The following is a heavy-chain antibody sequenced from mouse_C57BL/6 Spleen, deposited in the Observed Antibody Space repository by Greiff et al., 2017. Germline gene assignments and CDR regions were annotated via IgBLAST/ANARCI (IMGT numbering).Heavy chain of an antibody. Sequence: VQLQQSGAELVRPGTSVKVSCKASGYAFTNYLIEWVKQRPGQGLEWIGVINPGSGGTNYNEKFKGKATLTADKSSSTAYMQLSSLTSEDSAVYFCAIGGYDYHDAMDYWGQGTSVTVSS. V-gene: IGHV1-54*01. D-gene: IGHD2-4*01. CDR1: GYAFTNYL. CDR3: AIGGYDYHDAMDY. J-gene: IGHJ4*01. CDR2: INPGSGGT.